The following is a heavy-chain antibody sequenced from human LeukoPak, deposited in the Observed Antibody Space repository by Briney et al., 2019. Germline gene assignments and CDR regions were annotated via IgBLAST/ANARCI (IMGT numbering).Heavy chain of an antibody. V-gene: IGHV3-74*01. CDR2: INTDGSST. D-gene: IGHD5-12*01. Sequence: GGSLRLSCAASGFTFSSYWMHWVRQAPGKGLVWVSRINTDGSSTSYADSVKGRFTISRDNAKNTLYLQMNSLRAEDTAVYYCARGVSGYLSYYFDYWGQGTLVTVSS. CDR1: GFTFSSYW. J-gene: IGHJ4*02. CDR3: ARGVSGYLSYYFDY.